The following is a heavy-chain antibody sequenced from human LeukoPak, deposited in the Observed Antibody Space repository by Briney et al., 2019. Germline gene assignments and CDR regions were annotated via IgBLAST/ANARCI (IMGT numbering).Heavy chain of an antibody. D-gene: IGHD1-14*01. CDR2: INSDGSDT. CDR1: GFPFSNYW. CDR3: TMSADFYHWNHTKEGSFDY. V-gene: IGHV3-74*01. J-gene: IGHJ4*02. Sequence: GGSLRLSCAASGFPFSNYWMHWVRQGPGKGLTWVSRINSDGSDTSYADSVKGRFTTSRDNAKETLYLQMNSLRPEDTAVYFCTMSADFYHWNHTKEGSFDYWGQGSLVTVSS.